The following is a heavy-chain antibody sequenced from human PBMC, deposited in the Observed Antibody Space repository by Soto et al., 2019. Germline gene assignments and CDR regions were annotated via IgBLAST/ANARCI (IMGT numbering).Heavy chain of an antibody. D-gene: IGHD6-19*01. V-gene: IGHV3-53*04. J-gene: IGHJ4*02. CDR1: GFTVSSNY. CDR2: IYSGGST. Sequence: PGGSLRLSCAASGFTVSSNYMSWVRQAPGKGLEWVSVIYSGGSTYYADSAKGRFTISRHNSKNTLYLQMNSLRAEDTAVYYCARPSPMPSSGWFVVDYWGQGTLVTVSS. CDR3: ARPSPMPSSGWFVVDY.